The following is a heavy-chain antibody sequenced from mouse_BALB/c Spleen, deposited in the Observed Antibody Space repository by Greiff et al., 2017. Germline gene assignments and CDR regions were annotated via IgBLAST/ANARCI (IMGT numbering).Heavy chain of an antibody. D-gene: IGHD1-1*01. Sequence: QVQLKQSGAELVRPGTSVKVSCKASGYAFTNYLIEWVKQRPGQGLEWIGVINPGSGGTNYNEKFKGKATLTADKSSSTAYMQLSSLTSDDSAVYFCARDYYGSSSFDYWGQGTTLTVSS. CDR2: INPGSGGT. CDR3: ARDYYGSSSFDY. V-gene: IGHV1-54*03. CDR1: GYAFTNYL. J-gene: IGHJ2*01.